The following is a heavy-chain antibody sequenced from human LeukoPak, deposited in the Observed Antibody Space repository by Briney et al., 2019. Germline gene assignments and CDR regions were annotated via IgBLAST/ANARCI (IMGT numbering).Heavy chain of an antibody. CDR2: IYLKNDKT. V-gene: IGHV1-8*01. CDR1: GYIFTTYD. CDR3: VRKLRGYSSGWYLDY. J-gene: IGHJ4*02. Sequence: TSVKVSCKASGYIFTTYDINWLRQTPAQGRGWEWFIYLKNDKTGYVEKFHGRVTMNTDMSTKTAFLEMKNLTSDETAVYFCVRKLRGYSSGWYLDYWCQGTLVIVSS. D-gene: IGHD6-19*01.